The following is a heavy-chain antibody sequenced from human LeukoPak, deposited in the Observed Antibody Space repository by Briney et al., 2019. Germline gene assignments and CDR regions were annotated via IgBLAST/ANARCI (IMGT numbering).Heavy chain of an antibody. D-gene: IGHD3-9*01. V-gene: IGHV1-69*05. J-gene: IGHJ1*01. CDR3: ASPPHRHFDWFSLYFQH. Sequence: SVKVSCKASGGTFSSYAISWVRQAPGQGLEWMGGIIPIFGTANYAQKFEGRVTITTDESTSTAYMELSSLRSEDTAVYYCASPPHRHFDWFSLYFQHWGQGTLVTVSS. CDR1: GGTFSSYA. CDR2: IIPIFGTA.